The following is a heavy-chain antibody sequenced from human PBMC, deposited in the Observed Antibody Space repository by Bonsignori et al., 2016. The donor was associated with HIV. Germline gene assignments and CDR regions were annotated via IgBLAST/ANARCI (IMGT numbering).Heavy chain of an antibody. CDR3: ATPGYSGSYPSI. D-gene: IGHD1-26*01. Sequence: WVRQAPGQGLEWMGGIIPIFGTANYAQKFQGRVTITADTSTDTAYMELSSLRSEDTAVYYCATPGYSGSYPSIWGQGTMVTVSS. J-gene: IGHJ3*02. V-gene: IGHV1-69*06. CDR2: IIPIFGTA.